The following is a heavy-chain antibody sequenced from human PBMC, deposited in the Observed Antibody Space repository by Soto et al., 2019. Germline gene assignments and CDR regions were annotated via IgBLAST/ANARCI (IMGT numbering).Heavy chain of an antibody. Sequence: ASVKVSCKASGYTFTSYYMHWVRQAPGQGLEWMGIINPSGGSTSYAQKFQGRVTMTRNTSISTAYMELSSLRSEDTAVYYCARGPYIVVVPAAMRFVEPYYYYMDVWGKGTTVTVSS. D-gene: IGHD2-2*01. CDR2: INPSGGST. J-gene: IGHJ6*03. CDR1: GYTFTSYY. CDR3: ARGPYIVVVPAAMRFVEPYYYYMDV. V-gene: IGHV1-46*01.